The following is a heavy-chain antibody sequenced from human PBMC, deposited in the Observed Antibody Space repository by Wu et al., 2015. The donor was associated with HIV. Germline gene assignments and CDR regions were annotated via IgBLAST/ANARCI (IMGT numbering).Heavy chain of an antibody. V-gene: IGHV1-69*13. D-gene: IGHD5-18*01. Sequence: QVQLVQSGAEVKKPGSSVKVSCKASGGTFSSYAISWVRQAPGQGLEWMGRIIPIFGTANYAQKFQGRVTITADESTSTAYMELSSLRSEDTAVYYCAREVDTAMVTGYYYYYGMDVWGPRDHGHRLL. CDR1: GGTFSSYA. J-gene: IGHJ6*01. CDR2: IIPIFGTA. CDR3: AREVDTAMVTGYYYYYGMDV.